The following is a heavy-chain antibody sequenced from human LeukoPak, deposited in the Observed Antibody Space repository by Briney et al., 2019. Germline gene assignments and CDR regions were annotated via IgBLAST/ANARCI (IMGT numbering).Heavy chain of an antibody. V-gene: IGHV4-4*02. D-gene: IGHD3-22*01. CDR1: GGSISSSNW. CDR3: ASPVRYYDSSGFFL. Sequence: SGTLSLTCAVSGGSISSSNWWSWVRQPPGKGLEWIGEIYHSGSTNYNPSLKSRVTISVDKSKNQFSLKLSSVTAADTAVYYCASPVRYYDSSGFFLWGQGTLVTVSS. J-gene: IGHJ4*02. CDR2: IYHSGST.